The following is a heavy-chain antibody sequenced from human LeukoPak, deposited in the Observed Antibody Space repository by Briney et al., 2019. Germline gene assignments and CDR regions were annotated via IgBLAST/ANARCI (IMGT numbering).Heavy chain of an antibody. CDR1: GGSISSGGYS. CDR2: IYHSGST. J-gene: IGHJ3*02. Sequence: SETLSLTCAVSGGSISSGGYSWSWIRQPPGKGLEWIGYIYHSGSTYYNPSLKSRVTISVDRSKNQLSLKLSSVTAADTAVYYCARGDRTAKSAFDIWGQGTMVTVSS. CDR3: ARGDRTAKSAFDI. D-gene: IGHD3-22*01. V-gene: IGHV4-30-2*01.